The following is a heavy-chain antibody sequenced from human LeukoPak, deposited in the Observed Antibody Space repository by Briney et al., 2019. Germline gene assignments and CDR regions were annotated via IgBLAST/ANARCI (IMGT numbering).Heavy chain of an antibody. D-gene: IGHD1-26*01. CDR2: INACVSST. J-gene: IGHJ4*02. CDR1: GFTFASYR. CDR3: ARGCGGGSCTFLHS. V-gene: IGHV3-23*01. Sequence: GGSLRPSCPASGFTFASYRMDWVRQPPGRGRKWVSIINACVSSTYYANSVRGRFTISIENTRSTLFLQMNSWRVDDTAVYCCARGCGGGSCTFLHSWGQGTLLTVSS.